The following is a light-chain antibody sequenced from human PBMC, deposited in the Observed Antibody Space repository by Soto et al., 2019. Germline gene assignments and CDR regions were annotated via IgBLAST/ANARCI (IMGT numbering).Light chain of an antibody. J-gene: IGLJ1*01. Sequence: QSALTQPRSVSGSPGQSVTISCTGTSSDVGTYTYVSWYQQHPGKAPKLIIYDVIKRPSGVPDRFSGSKPGNTASLTISGLQAEDEADYYCCSYAGSYTHVFGTGTKVTVL. V-gene: IGLV2-11*01. CDR1: SSDVGTYTY. CDR3: CSYAGSYTHV. CDR2: DVI.